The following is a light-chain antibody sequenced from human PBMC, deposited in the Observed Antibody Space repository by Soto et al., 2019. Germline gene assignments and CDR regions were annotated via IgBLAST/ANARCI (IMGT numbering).Light chain of an antibody. V-gene: IGKV1-39*01. CDR3: HQSYDNPGT. CDR2: AAS. Sequence: IQMTQSPSSLSASVGDRITITCRASQTVKNYLNWYQHKPGQAPKLLIYAASRLHSGVPSRFSGSGSGTHFTLTISSVQPDDFASYFCHQSYDNPGTFGQGTKVDFK. J-gene: IGKJ1*01. CDR1: QTVKNY.